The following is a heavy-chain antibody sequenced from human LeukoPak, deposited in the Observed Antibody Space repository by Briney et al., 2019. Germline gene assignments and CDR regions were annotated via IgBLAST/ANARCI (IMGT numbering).Heavy chain of an antibody. V-gene: IGHV1-2*02. Sequence: GASVKVSCKASGYTFTGYYMHWVRQAPGQGLEWMGWINPNSGGTNYAQKFQGRVTMTRDTSISTAYMELSRLRSDDTAVYYCARDRSVIAVAGTFDYWGQETLVTVSS. D-gene: IGHD6-19*01. CDR1: GYTFTGYY. CDR3: ARDRSVIAVAGTFDY. J-gene: IGHJ4*02. CDR2: INPNSGGT.